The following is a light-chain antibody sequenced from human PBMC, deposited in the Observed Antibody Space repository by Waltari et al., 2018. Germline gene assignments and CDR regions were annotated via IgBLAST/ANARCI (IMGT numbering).Light chain of an antibody. CDR1: ALPRLY. CDR3: QSADTDFANHVL. V-gene: IGLV3-25*03. J-gene: IGLJ2*01. CDR2: KDT. Sequence: SYDLTQPPSVSVSPGQTAWITCSGNALPRLYSYWYQQKPGQAPLLLIYKDTQRASGIPERFSGSTSGTTVTLTISGVQAEDEADYYCQSADTDFANHVLFGGGTQLTVL.